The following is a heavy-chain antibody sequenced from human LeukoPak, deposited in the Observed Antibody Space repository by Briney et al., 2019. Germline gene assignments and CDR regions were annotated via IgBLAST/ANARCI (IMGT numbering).Heavy chain of an antibody. J-gene: IGHJ6*02. CDR3: ARAPGSSGWYIYYYYGMDV. V-gene: IGHV3-30-3*01. Sequence: GRSVRLSCAASGFTFSSYAMHWVRQAPGKGLEWVAVVSYDGSNKYYADSVKGRFTISRDNSKNTLYLQMNSLRAEDTAVYYCARAPGSSGWYIYYYYGMDVWGQGTTVTVSS. D-gene: IGHD6-19*01. CDR1: GFTFSSYA. CDR2: VSYDGSNK.